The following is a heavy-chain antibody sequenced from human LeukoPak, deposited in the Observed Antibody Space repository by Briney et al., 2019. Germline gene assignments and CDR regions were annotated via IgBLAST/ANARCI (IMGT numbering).Heavy chain of an antibody. V-gene: IGHV4-39*01. CDR3: ARRLGPFDY. CDR2: IYYSGST. D-gene: IGHD7-27*01. J-gene: IGHJ4*02. CDR1: GGSISSSSYY. Sequence: SETLSLTCTVSGGSISSSSYYWGWIRQPPGKGLEWLGSIYYSGSTYYNPSLKSRVTISVDTSKNQFSLKLSSVTAADTAVYYCARRLGPFDYWGQGTLVTVSS.